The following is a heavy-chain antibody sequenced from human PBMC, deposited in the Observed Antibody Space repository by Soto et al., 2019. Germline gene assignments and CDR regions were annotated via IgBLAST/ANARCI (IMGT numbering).Heavy chain of an antibody. CDR1: GGTFSSYA. CDR2: IIPIFGTA. Sequence: QVQLVQSGAEVKKPGSSVKVSCKASGGTFSSYAISWMRQAPGQGLEWMGGIIPIFGTANYAQKFQGRVTITADESTSTAYMELSSLRSEDTAVYYCASYGDSTQYYYYYGMDVWGQGTTVTVSS. CDR3: ASYGDSTQYYYYYGMDV. J-gene: IGHJ6*02. V-gene: IGHV1-69*01. D-gene: IGHD4-17*01.